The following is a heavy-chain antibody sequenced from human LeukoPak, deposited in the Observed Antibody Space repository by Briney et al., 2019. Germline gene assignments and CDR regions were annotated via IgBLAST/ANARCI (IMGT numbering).Heavy chain of an antibody. D-gene: IGHD5-24*01. Sequence: ASVKVSCKASGYTFTSYGISWVRQAPGQGHEWMGGIIPIFGTANYAQKFQGRVTITADESTSTAYMELSSLRSEDTAVYYCARAIEVEMATISAFDIWGQGTMVTVSS. J-gene: IGHJ3*02. CDR3: ARAIEVEMATISAFDI. CDR1: GYTFTSYG. V-gene: IGHV1-69*13. CDR2: IIPIFGTA.